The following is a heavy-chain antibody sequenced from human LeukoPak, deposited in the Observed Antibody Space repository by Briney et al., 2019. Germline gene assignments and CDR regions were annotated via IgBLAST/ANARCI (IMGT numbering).Heavy chain of an antibody. D-gene: IGHD5-18*01. J-gene: IGHJ4*02. CDR1: GFTFSSYK. CDR3: ARDSTGYGYEEWY. Sequence: GGSLRLSCAASGFTFSSYKMNWVRQAPGKGLEWVSYISSSGSTIYYADSVKGRFTISRDNAKNSLYLQMFSLRAEDTALYYCARDSTGYGYEEWYWGQGTLVTVSS. V-gene: IGHV3-48*03. CDR2: ISSSGSTI.